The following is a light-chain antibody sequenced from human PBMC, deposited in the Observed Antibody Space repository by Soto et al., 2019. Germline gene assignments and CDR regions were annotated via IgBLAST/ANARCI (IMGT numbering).Light chain of an antibody. J-gene: IGKJ1*01. Sequence: EIVLTQSPGTLSLSPGERATLSCRASQSVSSSYLAWYQQKPGQAPRLLIYGASSRSTGIPDRVSGSGYGKDISLTISRLEPEDFAVYYCQEYGSSPWTFGQGTKVEIK. CDR2: GAS. V-gene: IGKV3-20*01. CDR3: QEYGSSPWT. CDR1: QSVSSSY.